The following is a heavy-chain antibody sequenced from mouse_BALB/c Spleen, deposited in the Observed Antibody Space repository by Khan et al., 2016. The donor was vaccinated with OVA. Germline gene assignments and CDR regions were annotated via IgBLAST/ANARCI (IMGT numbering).Heavy chain of an antibody. CDR3: ARSRYYSDSYAMDY. D-gene: IGHD2-12*01. Sequence: EVQLQESGPGLVKPSQSLSLTCTVTGYSITSDFAWNWIRQFPGNKLEWMGYISSTGSTSYSPSLKRRISITRDTSKNQFFLHLNSVTTEDTATYYCARSRYYSDSYAMDYWGQGTSVTVSS. V-gene: IGHV3-2*02. CDR1: GYSITSDFA. CDR2: ISSTGST. J-gene: IGHJ4*01.